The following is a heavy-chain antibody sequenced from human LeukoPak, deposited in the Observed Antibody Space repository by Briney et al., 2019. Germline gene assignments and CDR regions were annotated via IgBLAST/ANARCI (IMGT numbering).Heavy chain of an antibody. Sequence: PSETLSLTCTVSGGSISSSSYYWGWIRQPPGKGLEWIGSIYYSGSTYYNPSLKSRVTISVDTSKNQLSLKLSSVTAADTAVYYCAREAVESYSGAFDIWGQGTMVTVSS. J-gene: IGHJ3*02. V-gene: IGHV4-39*07. D-gene: IGHD1-26*01. CDR1: GGSISSSSYY. CDR2: IYYSGST. CDR3: AREAVESYSGAFDI.